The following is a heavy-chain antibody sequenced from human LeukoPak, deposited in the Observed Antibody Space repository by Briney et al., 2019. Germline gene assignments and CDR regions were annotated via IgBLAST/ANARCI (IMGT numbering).Heavy chain of an antibody. CDR1: GFTFSSYA. CDR2: ISYDGSNK. J-gene: IGHJ4*02. D-gene: IGHD5-12*01. CDR3: ARWDIVATNALGY. V-gene: IGHV3-30*04. Sequence: GGSLRLSCAASGFTFSSYAMHWVRQAPGKGLEWVAVISYDGSNKYYADSVKGRFTISRDNSKNTLYLQMNSLRAEDTAVYYCARWDIVATNALGYWGQGTLVTVSS.